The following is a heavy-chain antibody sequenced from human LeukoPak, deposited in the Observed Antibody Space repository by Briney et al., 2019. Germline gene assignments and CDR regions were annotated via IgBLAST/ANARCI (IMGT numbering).Heavy chain of an antibody. CDR2: ISWDGGST. Sequence: GGSLRLSCAASGFTFSNAWMSWVRQAPGKGLEWVSLISWDGGSTYYADSVKGRFTISRDNSKNSLYLQTNSLRAEDTALYYCAKDGRSVVTAIPGVDYMDVWGKGTTVTVSS. CDR3: AKDGRSVVTAIPGVDYMDV. CDR1: GFTFSNAW. D-gene: IGHD2-21*02. J-gene: IGHJ6*03. V-gene: IGHV3-43D*03.